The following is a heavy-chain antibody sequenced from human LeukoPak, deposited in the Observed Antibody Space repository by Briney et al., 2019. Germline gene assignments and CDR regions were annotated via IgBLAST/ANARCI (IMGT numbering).Heavy chain of an antibody. V-gene: IGHV4-61*01. D-gene: IGHD4-23*01. CDR1: GGSVSSGSYY. J-gene: IGHJ4*02. CDR3: ARDMGAPDYGSYSVDY. CDR2: IHYSGSA. Sequence: LETLSLTCTVSGGSVSSGSYYWSWIRQPPGRGLEWIAYIHYSGSAAYNPSLKGRVTISRDMSTNQFSLKMTSVTAADTAVYFCARDMGAPDYGSYSVDYWGQGTLVTVSS.